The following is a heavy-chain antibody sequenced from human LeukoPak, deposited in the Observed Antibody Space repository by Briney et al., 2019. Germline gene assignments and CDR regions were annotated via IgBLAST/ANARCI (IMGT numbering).Heavy chain of an antibody. CDR2: IYYSGST. Sequence: SETLSLTCTVSGGFISSGGYYWSWIRQLPGKGLEWIGYIYYSGSTYYNPSLKSRVTISVDTSKNQFSLRLRSVTAADTAVYYCARTSIVVVVAAPYYFDYWGQGTLATVSS. CDR3: ARTSIVVVVAAPYYFDY. D-gene: IGHD2-15*01. CDR1: GGFISSGGYY. J-gene: IGHJ4*02. V-gene: IGHV4-31*03.